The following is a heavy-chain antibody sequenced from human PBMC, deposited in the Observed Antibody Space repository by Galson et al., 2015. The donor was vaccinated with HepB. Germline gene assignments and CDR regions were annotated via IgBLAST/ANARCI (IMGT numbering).Heavy chain of an antibody. D-gene: IGHD4-17*01. CDR1: GFTFSSYW. CDR3: ARALPLRVTTLFDY. CDR2: INSDGSST. V-gene: IGHV3-74*01. J-gene: IGHJ4*02. Sequence: SLRLSCAASGFTFSSYWMHWVRQAPGKGLVWVSRINSDGSSTSYADSVKGRFTISRDNAKNTLYLQMNSLRAEDTAVYYCARALPLRVTTLFDYWGQGTLVTDSS.